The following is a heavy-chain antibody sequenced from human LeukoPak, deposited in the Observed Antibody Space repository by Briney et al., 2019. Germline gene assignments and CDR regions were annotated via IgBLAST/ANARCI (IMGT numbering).Heavy chain of an antibody. D-gene: IGHD5-24*01. CDR2: IRYDGTNK. CDR1: EFTFSNYG. Sequence: PGGSLRLSCAASEFTFSNYGMHWVRQAPGKGLEWVAFIRYDGTNKYYADSVKGRFTISRDNAKNSLYLQMNSLRAEDTAVYYCARDRERWLQARLDYWGQGTLVTVSS. J-gene: IGHJ4*02. V-gene: IGHV3-30*02. CDR3: ARDRERWLQARLDY.